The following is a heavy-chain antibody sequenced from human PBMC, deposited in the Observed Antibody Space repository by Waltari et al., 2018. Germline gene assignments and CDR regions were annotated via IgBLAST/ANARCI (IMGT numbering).Heavy chain of an antibody. J-gene: IGHJ4*02. D-gene: IGHD2-15*01. CDR3: ARGSGDPSTYNY. CDR1: GGSISSSSYY. CDR2: IYYSGST. Sequence: QLQLQESGPGLVKPSETLSLTCTVSGGSISSSSYYWGWIRQPPGKGLEWIGSIYYSGSTYYNPSLKSRVTISVDTSKNQFSLKLSSVTAADTAVYYCARGSGDPSTYNYWGQGTLVTVSS. V-gene: IGHV4-39*07.